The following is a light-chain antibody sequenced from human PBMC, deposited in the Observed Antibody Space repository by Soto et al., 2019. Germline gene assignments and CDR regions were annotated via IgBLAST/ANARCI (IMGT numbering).Light chain of an antibody. CDR2: EVT. Sequence: QSVLTQPASVSGSPGQTITISCTGTSSDVGRYNTVSWYQHHPGKAPKLIIYEVTHRPAGISDRFSASKSGNTASLTISGLQAEDEADYYCSSYTTNSTPYVFGTGTKLTVL. V-gene: IGLV2-14*01. CDR3: SSYTTNSTPYV. CDR1: SSDVGRYNT. J-gene: IGLJ1*01.